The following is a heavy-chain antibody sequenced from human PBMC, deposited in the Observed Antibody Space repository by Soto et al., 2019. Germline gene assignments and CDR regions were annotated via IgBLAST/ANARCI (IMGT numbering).Heavy chain of an antibody. J-gene: IGHJ4*02. V-gene: IGHV1-18*01. D-gene: IGHD5-12*01. CDR1: GYTFTSYG. Sequence: ASVKVSCKASGYTFTSYGISWVRQAPGQGLEWMGWISAYNGNTNYAQKLQGRVTMTTDTSTSTACMELRSLRSDDTAVYYCARMTWLRQLDYWGQGTLVTVSS. CDR3: ARMTWLRQLDY. CDR2: ISAYNGNT.